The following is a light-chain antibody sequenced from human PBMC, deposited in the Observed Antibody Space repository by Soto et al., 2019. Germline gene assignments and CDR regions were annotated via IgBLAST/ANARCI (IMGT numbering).Light chain of an antibody. CDR2: DTS. Sequence: EVVMTQSPATLSVSPGERATLSCRASRGIGSTLAWYQQKPGQTPRLLIYDTSTRATGVPGRFIGSRSGTEFTLTITSLQSEDFAIYYCQHYVTWPLAFGGWTRVENK. J-gene: IGKJ4*01. CDR3: QHYVTWPLA. CDR1: RGIGST. V-gene: IGKV3-15*01.